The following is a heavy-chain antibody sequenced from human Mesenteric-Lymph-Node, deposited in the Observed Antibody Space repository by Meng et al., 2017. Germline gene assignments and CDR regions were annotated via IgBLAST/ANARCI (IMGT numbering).Heavy chain of an antibody. J-gene: IGHJ4*02. D-gene: IGHD3-22*01. CDR1: GFTFSSYA. CDR2: ISGSGGST. Sequence: GESLKLSCAASGFTFSSYAMSWVRQAPGKGLEWVSAISGSGGSTYYADSVKGRFTISRDNSKNTLYLQMNSLRAEDTAVYYCAKDRDSSGYHYFDYWGQGTLVTVSS. V-gene: IGHV3-23*01. CDR3: AKDRDSSGYHYFDY.